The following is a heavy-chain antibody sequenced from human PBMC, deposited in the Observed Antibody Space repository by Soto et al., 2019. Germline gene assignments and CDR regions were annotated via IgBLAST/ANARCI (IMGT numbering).Heavy chain of an antibody. D-gene: IGHD5-18*01. V-gene: IGHV4-34*01. Sequence: SETLSLTCAVYGGSFSGYYWSWIRQPPGKGLEWIGEINHSGSTNYNPSLKSRVTISVDTSKNQFSLKLSSVTAADTAVYYCASSRGYSYGYFDYWGQGTLVTVSS. CDR1: GGSFSGYY. CDR2: INHSGST. CDR3: ASSRGYSYGYFDY. J-gene: IGHJ4*02.